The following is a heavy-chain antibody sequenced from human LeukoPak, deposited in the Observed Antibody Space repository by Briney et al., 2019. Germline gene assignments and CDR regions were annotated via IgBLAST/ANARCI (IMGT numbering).Heavy chain of an antibody. CDR2: INPSGGST. V-gene: IGHV1-46*01. CDR1: GYTFTSYY. Sequence: ASVKVSCKASGYTFTSYYMHWVRQAPGQGLEWMGIINPSGGSTSYAQKFQGRVTMTTDTSTSTAYMELRSQRSDDTAVYYCARAGIPGVGFDPWGQGTLVTVSS. CDR3: ARAGIPGVGFDP. J-gene: IGHJ5*02. D-gene: IGHD6-13*01.